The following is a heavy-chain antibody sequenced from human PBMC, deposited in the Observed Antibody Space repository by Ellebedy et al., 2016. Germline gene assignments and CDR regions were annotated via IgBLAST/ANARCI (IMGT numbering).Heavy chain of an antibody. CDR2: ISAYNGNT. CDR3: ARDPYYDSSGYYGY. J-gene: IGHJ4*02. V-gene: IGHV1-18*01. CDR1: GYTFTSYG. Sequence: ASVKVSCKASGYTFTSYGISWVRQAPGQGLEWMGWISAYNGNTNYAQKLQGRVTMTTDTSTSTAYMELRSLRSDDTAVYYCARDPYYDSSGYYGYWGQGTLVTVSS. D-gene: IGHD3-22*01.